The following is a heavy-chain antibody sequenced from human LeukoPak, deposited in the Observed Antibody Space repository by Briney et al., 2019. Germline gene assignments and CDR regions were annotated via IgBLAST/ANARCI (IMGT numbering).Heavy chain of an antibody. V-gene: IGHV4-34*01. CDR3: ARGRGYSGYFDY. CDR1: GGSFSGYY. J-gene: IGHJ4*02. Sequence: SETLSLTCAVYGGSFSGYYWSWIRQPPGKGLEWIGEINHSGSTNYNPSLKSRVTISVDTSKNQFSLKLSSVTAADTAMYYCARGRGYSGYFDYWGQGTLVTVSS. CDR2: INHSGST. D-gene: IGHD5-12*01.